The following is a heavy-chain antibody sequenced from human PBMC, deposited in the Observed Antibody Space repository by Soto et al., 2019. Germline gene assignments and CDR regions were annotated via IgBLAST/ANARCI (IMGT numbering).Heavy chain of an antibody. V-gene: IGHV4-39*01. J-gene: IGHJ5*02. CDR3: VPSNWFDP. CDR1: GGSISSSSYY. Sequence: SETLSLTCTVSGGSISSSSYYWGWIRQPPGKGLEWIGSIYYSGSTYYNPSLKSRVTISVDTSKNQFPLKLSSVTAADTAVYYCVPSNWFDPWGQGTLVTVSS. CDR2: IYYSGST.